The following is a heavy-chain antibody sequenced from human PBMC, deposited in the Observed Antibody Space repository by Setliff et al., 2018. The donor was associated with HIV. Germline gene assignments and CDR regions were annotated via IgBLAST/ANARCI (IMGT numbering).Heavy chain of an antibody. D-gene: IGHD3-9*01. CDR1: GGSISSGTYY. J-gene: IGHJ4*02. Sequence: PSETLSLTCTVSGGSISSGTYYWSWIRQPAGKGLEWIGHIYTSGSTSGSANYNPSLKDRVTLSVDTYNNQFSLKLTSVTVTDTAVYYCVRHSSQWLTFRGAYYFDSWGLGVLVTVSS. V-gene: IGHV4-61*09. CDR3: VRHSSQWLTFRGAYYFDS. CDR2: IYTSGSTSGSA.